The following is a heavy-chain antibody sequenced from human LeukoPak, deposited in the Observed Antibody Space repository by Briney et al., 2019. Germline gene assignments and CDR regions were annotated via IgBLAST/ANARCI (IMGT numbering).Heavy chain of an antibody. CDR1: GFTVSSNY. D-gene: IGHD4-11*01. Sequence: GGSLRLSCAASGFTVSSNYMSWVRQAPGKGLEWVSVIYSGGSTYYADSVKGRFTISRDNSKNTVYLQMNSLRAEDTAVYYCAKGETTVTSFDYWGQGALVTVSS. J-gene: IGHJ4*02. V-gene: IGHV3-53*01. CDR3: AKGETTVTSFDY. CDR2: IYSGGST.